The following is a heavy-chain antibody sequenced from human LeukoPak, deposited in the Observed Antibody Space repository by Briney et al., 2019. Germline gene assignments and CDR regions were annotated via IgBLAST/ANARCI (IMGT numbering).Heavy chain of an antibody. CDR1: GGTFSSYA. CDR2: IIPIFGTA. CDR3: ARGGMWEGPSYYYMDV. D-gene: IGHD1-26*01. Sequence: ASVKVSCKASGGTFSSYAISWVRQAPGQGPEWMGRIIPIFGTANYAHKFQGRVTITTDGSTTTAYMELSSRRSEDTAVYYCARGGMWEGPSYYYMDVWGKGTTVTVSS. V-gene: IGHV1-69*05. J-gene: IGHJ6*03.